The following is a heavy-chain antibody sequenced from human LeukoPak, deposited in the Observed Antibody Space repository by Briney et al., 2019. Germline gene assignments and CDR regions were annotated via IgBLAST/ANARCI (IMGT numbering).Heavy chain of an antibody. V-gene: IGHV3-23*01. CDR2: ISGSGGST. CDR3: ATLLVGATYYFDY. D-gene: IGHD1-26*01. Sequence: GGSLRLSCAASGFTFSSYSMNWVRQAPGKGLEWVSGISGSGGSTYYADSVKGRFTISRDNFKNTLYLQMNTLRAEDTAVYYCATLLVGATYYFDYWGQGTLVTVSS. CDR1: GFTFSSYS. J-gene: IGHJ4*02.